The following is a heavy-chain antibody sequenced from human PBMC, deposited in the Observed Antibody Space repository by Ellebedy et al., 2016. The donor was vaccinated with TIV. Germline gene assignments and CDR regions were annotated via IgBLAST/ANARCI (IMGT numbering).Heavy chain of an antibody. V-gene: IGHV4-59*01. CDR1: GGSISSYY. J-gene: IGHJ4*02. CDR2: IYYSGST. Sequence: SETLSLTCTVSGGSISSYYWSWVRQPPGKGLEWVGYIYYSGSTNYNPSLKSRVTMSVDTSKNQFSLKLSSVTAADTAVYYCARIGLHPLTPFDHWGQGTLVTVSS. D-gene: IGHD5-18*01. CDR3: ARIGLHPLTPFDH.